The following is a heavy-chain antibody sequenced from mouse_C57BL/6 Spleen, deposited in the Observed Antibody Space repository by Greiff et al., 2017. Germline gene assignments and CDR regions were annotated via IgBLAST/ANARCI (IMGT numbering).Heavy chain of an antibody. Sequence: QVQLQQPGAELVQPGASVKMSCKASGYTFTSYWITWVKQRPGQGLEWIGDIYPGSGSTTYNEKFKSKATLTVDTSSSTAYMQLSRLTSEDAEVYYCSREGVLPWFAYWGQGTLVTVSA. J-gene: IGHJ3*01. CDR3: SREGVLPWFAY. CDR1: GYTFTSYW. D-gene: IGHD5-1*01. V-gene: IGHV1-55*01. CDR2: IYPGSGST.